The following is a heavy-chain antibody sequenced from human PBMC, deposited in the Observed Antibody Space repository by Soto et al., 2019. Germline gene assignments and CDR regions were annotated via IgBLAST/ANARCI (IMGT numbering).Heavy chain of an antibody. CDR1: GFTFSNYW. Sequence: EVQLVESGGGLVQPGGSLRLSCAASGFTFSNYWMYWVRQAPGKGLEWVSRINSDGSVSSYADSVKGRLTISRDNVKNPLYLQMDSLSAEDTALYFCARGDCVGCTCYSLAGIFYDDMDVWGKGTTVTV. CDR2: INSDGSVS. D-gene: IGHD2-15*01. CDR3: ARGDCVGCTCYSLAGIFYDDMDV. J-gene: IGHJ6*03. V-gene: IGHV3-74*02.